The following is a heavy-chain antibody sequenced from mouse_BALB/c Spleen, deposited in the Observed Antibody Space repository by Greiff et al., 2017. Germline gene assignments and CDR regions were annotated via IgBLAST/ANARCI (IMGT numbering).Heavy chain of an antibody. CDR1: GFTFSSFG. CDR3: AREVWYP. D-gene: IGHD2-10*02. CDR2: ISSGSSTI. J-gene: IGHJ2*01. V-gene: IGHV5-17*02. Sequence: DVHLVESGGGLVQPGGSRKLSCAASGFTFSSFGMHWVRQAPEKGLEWVAYISSGSSTIYYADTVKGRFTISRDNPKNTLFLQMTSLRSEDTAMYYCAREVWYPWGQGTTLTVAS.